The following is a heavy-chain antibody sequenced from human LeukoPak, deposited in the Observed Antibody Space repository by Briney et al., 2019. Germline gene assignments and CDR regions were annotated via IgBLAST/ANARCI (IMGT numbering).Heavy chain of an antibody. J-gene: IGHJ4*02. Sequence: PGGSLRLSCAASGFTVSTTYMSWVRQAPGKGLEWVSLIYVDGRTYYADSVKGRFTISRGNSKNTLYLQVNSLRAEDTAMYYCARRGDGGRSFDYWGQGTLVTVSS. D-gene: IGHD4-23*01. CDR2: IYVDGRT. CDR3: ARRGDGGRSFDY. CDR1: GFTVSTTY. V-gene: IGHV3-53*01.